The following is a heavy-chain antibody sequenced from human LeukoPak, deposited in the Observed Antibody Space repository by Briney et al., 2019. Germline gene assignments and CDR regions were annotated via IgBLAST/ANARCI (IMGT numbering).Heavy chain of an antibody. CDR3: ATRPVLLWFGELLSGYFDY. D-gene: IGHD3-10*01. Sequence: ASVKVSCKVSGYTLTELSMHWVRQAPGKGLEWMGGFDPEDGETIYAQKFQGRVTMTEDTSTDTAYMELSSLRSEDTAVYYCATRPVLLWFGELLSGYFDYWGQGTLVTVSS. CDR2: FDPEDGET. J-gene: IGHJ4*02. CDR1: GYTLTELS. V-gene: IGHV1-24*01.